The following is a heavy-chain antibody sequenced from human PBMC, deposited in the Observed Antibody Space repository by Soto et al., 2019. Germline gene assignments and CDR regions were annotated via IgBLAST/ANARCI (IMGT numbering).Heavy chain of an antibody. J-gene: IGHJ6*03. D-gene: IGHD3-10*01. V-gene: IGHV1-18*01. CDR1: GYTFTSYG. CDR2: ISAYNGNT. CDR3: ARVPRAGSGSYHYYYMDV. Sequence: ASVKVSCKASGYTFTSYGISWVRQAPGQGLEWMGWISAYNGNTNYAQKLQGRVTMTTDTSTSTAYMELRSLRSDDTAVYYCARVPRAGSGSYHYYYMDVWGKGTTVTVSS.